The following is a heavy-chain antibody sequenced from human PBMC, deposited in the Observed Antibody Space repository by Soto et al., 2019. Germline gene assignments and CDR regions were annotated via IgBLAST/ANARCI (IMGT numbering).Heavy chain of an antibody. CDR3: ARGGIVVVVAATRYNWFDP. CDR2: IIPILGTA. V-gene: IGHV1-69*12. CDR1: GGTFSSYA. Sequence: QVQLVQSGAEVKKPGSSVKVSCKASGGTFSSYAISWVRQAPGQGLEWMGGIIPILGTANYAQKFQGRVTITADESTSTAYMELSSLRSEDTAVYYCARGGIVVVVAATRYNWFDPWGQGTLVTVSS. J-gene: IGHJ5*02. D-gene: IGHD2-15*01.